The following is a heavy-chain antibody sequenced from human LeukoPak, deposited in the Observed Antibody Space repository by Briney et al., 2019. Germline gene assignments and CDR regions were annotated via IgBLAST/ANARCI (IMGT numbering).Heavy chain of an antibody. CDR1: GFTFSSYA. V-gene: IGHV3-23*01. Sequence: GGSLRLSCTASGFTFSSYAMSWVRQAPGKGLEWVSAISGSGGSTYYADSVKGRFTISRDNSKNTLYLQMNSLRAEDTAVYYCAKQKSSHCYNYWGQGTLVTVSS. CDR3: AKQKSSHCYNY. CDR2: ISGSGGST. J-gene: IGHJ4*02. D-gene: IGHD2-2*02.